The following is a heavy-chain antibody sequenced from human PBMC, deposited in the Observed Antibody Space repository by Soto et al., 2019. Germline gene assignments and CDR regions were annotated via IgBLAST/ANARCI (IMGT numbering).Heavy chain of an antibody. J-gene: IGHJ4*02. V-gene: IGHV3-7*01. CDR1: GFTFSRHW. CDR3: AREGTSRPLGY. Sequence: GGSLRLSCAASGFTFSRHWMSWVRQAPGKGLEWVANIKQDGSEKYYVDFVKGRFTISRDNAKNSLYLQMNSLRAEDTAVYYCAREGTSRPLGYWGQGTLVTVSS. D-gene: IGHD6-6*01. CDR2: IKQDGSEK.